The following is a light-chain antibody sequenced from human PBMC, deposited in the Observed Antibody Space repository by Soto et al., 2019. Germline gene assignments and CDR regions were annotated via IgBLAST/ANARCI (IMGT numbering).Light chain of an antibody. Sequence: QSALTQPASVSGSPGQSITISCTGTSSDVGGYNYVSWYQQHPGKAPKLMIYDVSNRPSGVSNRLSGSKSGNTASLTISGLQAEDEADYSCSSYTSSSTLYVFGPGTKVTVL. CDR1: SSDVGGYNY. CDR3: SSYTSSSTLYV. V-gene: IGLV2-14*01. J-gene: IGLJ1*01. CDR2: DVS.